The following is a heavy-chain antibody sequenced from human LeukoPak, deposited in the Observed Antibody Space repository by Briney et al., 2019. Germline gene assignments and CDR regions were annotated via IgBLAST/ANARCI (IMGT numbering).Heavy chain of an antibody. D-gene: IGHD5-12*01. J-gene: IGHJ4*02. CDR2: IWYDGSNK. V-gene: IGHV3-33*01. CDR3: ARDGDIVATMPAFDY. Sequence: GGSLRLSCAASGFTFSSYGMHWVRQAPGKGLEWVAVIWYDGSNKYYADSVKGRFTISRDNSKNTLYLQMNSLRAEDTAVYYCARDGDIVATMPAFDYWGQGTLVTVSS. CDR1: GFTFSSYG.